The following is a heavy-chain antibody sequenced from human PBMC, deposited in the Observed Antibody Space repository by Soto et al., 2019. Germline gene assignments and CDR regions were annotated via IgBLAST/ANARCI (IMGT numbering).Heavy chain of an antibody. J-gene: IGHJ3*02. CDR2: ISYDGSNK. CDR3: AKGPYGDEWINYAFDI. CDR1: GFTFSSYG. D-gene: IGHD4-17*01. V-gene: IGHV3-30*18. Sequence: QVQLVESGGGVVQPGRSLRLSCAASGFTFSSYGMHWVRQAPGKGLEWVAVISYDGSNKYYADSVKGRFTISRDNSKNTLYLQMNSLRAEDTAVYYCAKGPYGDEWINYAFDILGQGTMVTVSS.